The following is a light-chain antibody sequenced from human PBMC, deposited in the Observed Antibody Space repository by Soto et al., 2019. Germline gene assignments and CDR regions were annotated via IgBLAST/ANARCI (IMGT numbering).Light chain of an antibody. CDR2: GAS. CDR1: QSVSSSY. Sequence: EMVLTQSPGTLSLSPGERATLSCRASQSVSSSYVAWYQQNPGQAPRLLIYGASSRAARIPDRFSGSGSGTDFTLTISRLEPEDFAVYYCQQYGSSMYTFGQGTKLEIK. V-gene: IGKV3-20*01. J-gene: IGKJ2*01. CDR3: QQYGSSMYT.